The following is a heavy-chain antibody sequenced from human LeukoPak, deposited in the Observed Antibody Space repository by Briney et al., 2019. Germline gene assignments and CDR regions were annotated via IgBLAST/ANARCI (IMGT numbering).Heavy chain of an antibody. Sequence: GGSLRLSCAASGFTFSSYAMHWVRQAPGKGLEWVSSISSSSSYIYYADSVKGRFTISRDNSKNTLYLQMNSLRTEDTAVYYCSGIAVAGIYWGQGTLVTVSS. V-gene: IGHV3-21*01. J-gene: IGHJ4*02. CDR2: ISSSSSYI. D-gene: IGHD6-19*01. CDR3: SGIAVAGIY. CDR1: GFTFSSYA.